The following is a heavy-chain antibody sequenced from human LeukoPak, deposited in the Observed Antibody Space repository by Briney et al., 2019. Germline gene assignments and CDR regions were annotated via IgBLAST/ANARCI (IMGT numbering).Heavy chain of an antibody. Sequence: QPGGSLRLSCAASGFTVGSNYMSWVRQAPGKGLEWVSVVFSGGSTYYADSVKGRFTISRDNSKNTLYLQMNSLRAEDTAVYYCARVRERWLQYGAFDIWGQGTMVTVSS. CDR1: GFTVGSNY. CDR3: ARVRERWLQYGAFDI. J-gene: IGHJ3*02. D-gene: IGHD5-24*01. CDR2: VFSGGST. V-gene: IGHV3-53*01.